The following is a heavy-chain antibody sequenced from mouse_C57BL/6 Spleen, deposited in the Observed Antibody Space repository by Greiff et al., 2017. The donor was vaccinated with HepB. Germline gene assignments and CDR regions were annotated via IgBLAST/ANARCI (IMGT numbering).Heavy chain of an antibody. CDR1: GYTFTSYG. Sequence: QVQLQQSGAELARPGASVKLSCKASGYTFTSYGISWVKQRTGQGLEWIGEIYPRSGNTYYNEKFKGKATLTADKSSSTAYMELRSLTSEDSAVYFCARWTRYSVAMDYWGQGTSVTVAS. J-gene: IGHJ4*01. CDR3: ARWTRYSVAMDY. V-gene: IGHV1-81*01. CDR2: IYPRSGNT.